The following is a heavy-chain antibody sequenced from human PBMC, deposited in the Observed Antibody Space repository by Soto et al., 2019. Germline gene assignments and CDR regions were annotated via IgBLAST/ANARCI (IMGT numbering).Heavy chain of an antibody. D-gene: IGHD1-26*01. J-gene: IGHJ4*02. CDR2: IWYDGSNK. CDR3: AKGSGSTYSHLDD. Sequence: GGSLRLSCAASGFTFSSYGMHWVRQAPGKGLEWVAVIWYDGSNKYYADSVKGRFTISRDNSKNTLYLQMNSLRPDDTAVYYCAKGSGSTYSHLDDWGQGTQVTVSS. V-gene: IGHV3-33*06. CDR1: GFTFSSYG.